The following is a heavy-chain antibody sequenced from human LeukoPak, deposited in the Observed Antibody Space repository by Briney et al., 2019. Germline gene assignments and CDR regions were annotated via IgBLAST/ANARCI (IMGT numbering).Heavy chain of an antibody. CDR3: AINGGGDSGYGNFDY. J-gene: IGHJ4*02. V-gene: IGHV3-9*01. CDR1: GFTFDDYA. Sequence: GRSLRLSCAASGFTFDDYAMHWVRQVPGKGLEWVSGINWNSDSIGYADSVKGRFTTSRDNAKNSLYLQMNSLRAEDTAFYYCAINGGGDSGYGNFDYWGQGTLVSVSS. D-gene: IGHD5-12*01. CDR2: INWNSDSI.